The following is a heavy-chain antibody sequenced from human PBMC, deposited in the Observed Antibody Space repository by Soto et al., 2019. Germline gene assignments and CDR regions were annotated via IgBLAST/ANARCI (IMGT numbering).Heavy chain of an antibody. CDR1: GFTFSSYG. Sequence: PGGSLRLSCAASGFTFSSYGMHWVRQAPGKGLEWVAVISYDGSNKYYADSVKGRFTISRDNSKNTLYLQMNSLRAEDTAVYYPAYCSSTSCQTYGMDVWGQGTTVTVSS. CDR2: ISYDGSNK. J-gene: IGHJ6*02. D-gene: IGHD2-2*01. V-gene: IGHV3-30*03. CDR3: AYCSSTSCQTYGMDV.